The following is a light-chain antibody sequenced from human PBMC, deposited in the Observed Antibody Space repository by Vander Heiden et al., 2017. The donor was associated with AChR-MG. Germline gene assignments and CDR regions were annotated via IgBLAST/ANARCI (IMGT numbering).Light chain of an antibody. CDR1: SSDVESDNL. J-gene: IGLJ3*02. V-gene: IGLV2-23*02. CDR2: EVS. Sequence: QSALTQPAPVAGSPGQSITISCTGTSSDVESDNLVSWYQQHPGKAPKLMSYEVSKRPSGVSNRFSGSKSGNTASLTISGLQAEDEADYYCCSYAGSSTWVFGGGTKLTVL. CDR3: CSYAGSSTWV.